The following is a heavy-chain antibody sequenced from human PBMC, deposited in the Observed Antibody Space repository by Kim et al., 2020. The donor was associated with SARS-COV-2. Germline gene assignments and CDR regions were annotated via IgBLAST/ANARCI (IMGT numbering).Heavy chain of an antibody. CDR3: VRIPWEYSSSSLAS. D-gene: IGHD6-6*01. CDR1: GGSISSRTYY. Sequence: SETLSLTCSVSGGSISSRTYYWVWIRQPPGKGLEWIGTIYYSGSTYYGTTYYNPSLKSRATISVDTSKNQFSLKMSSVTAPDTAVYYCVRIPWEYSSSSLASWAQGTVVAVSS. CDR2: IYYSGSTYYGTT. J-gene: IGHJ5*02. V-gene: IGHV4-39*01.